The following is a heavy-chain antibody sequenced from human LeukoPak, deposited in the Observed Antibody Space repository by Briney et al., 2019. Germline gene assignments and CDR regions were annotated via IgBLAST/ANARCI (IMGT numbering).Heavy chain of an antibody. Sequence: PSETLSLTCSVSGASISSYYWNWIRQPPGKGLEWIGYIYYSGSTYYNPSLKSRVTISVDTSKNQFSLKLSSVTAADTAVYYCARDRGHSRAAGPLGYWGQGTLVTVSS. CDR1: GASISSYY. D-gene: IGHD6-13*01. J-gene: IGHJ4*02. V-gene: IGHV4-30-4*08. CDR3: ARDRGHSRAAGPLGY. CDR2: IYYSGST.